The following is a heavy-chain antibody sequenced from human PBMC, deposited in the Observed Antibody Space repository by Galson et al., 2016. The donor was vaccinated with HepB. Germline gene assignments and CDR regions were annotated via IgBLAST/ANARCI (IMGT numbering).Heavy chain of an antibody. V-gene: IGHV4-34*01. CDR1: GGSISGYH. D-gene: IGHD2/OR15-2a*01. J-gene: IGHJ4*02. Sequence: ETLSLTCDVHGGSISGYHWNWIRQPPGKGLEWLGEINDGGITSYSPSLESRVTVSVDMSKGQLSLNLVAVTAADTSVYYFARGRGRTWPTSDYWGQGVLVTVSS. CDR3: ARGRGRTWPTSDY. CDR2: INDGGIT.